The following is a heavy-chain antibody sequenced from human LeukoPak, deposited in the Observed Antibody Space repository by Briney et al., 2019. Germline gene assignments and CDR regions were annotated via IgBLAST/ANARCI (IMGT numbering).Heavy chain of an antibody. J-gene: IGHJ6*02. CDR3: ARGGRDGMDV. CDR2: VSAYDGIT. CDR1: GYSFTSYG. D-gene: IGHD3-10*01. V-gene: IGHV1-18*01. Sequence: ASVKDSCKASGYSFTSYGFTWVRRAPGQGLEWMGWVSAYDGITNYAQNIRGRVTMTTDASKNTVYMELRSLRFDDTAVYYCARGGRDGMDVWGQGTTVTVSS.